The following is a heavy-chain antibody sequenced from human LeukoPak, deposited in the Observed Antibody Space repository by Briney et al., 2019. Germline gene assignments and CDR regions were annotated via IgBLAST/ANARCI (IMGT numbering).Heavy chain of an antibody. J-gene: IGHJ4*02. CDR2: INPSGDST. D-gene: IGHD3-3*01. CDR1: GYTFTSYY. Sequence: ASVKVSCKASGYTFTSYYMHWVRQAPGQGLEWMGIINPSGDSTSYAQKFQGRVTMTRDTSTSTVYMELSSLRSEDTAVYYCARGLYDFWSGYHPLDYWGQGTLVTVSS. CDR3: ARGLYDFWSGYHPLDY. V-gene: IGHV1-46*01.